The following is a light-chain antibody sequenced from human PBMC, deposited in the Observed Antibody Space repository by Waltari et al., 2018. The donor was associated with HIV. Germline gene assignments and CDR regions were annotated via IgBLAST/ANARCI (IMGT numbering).Light chain of an antibody. Sequence: QSVLTQPPSASGTPGQRVTISCSGSSSHIGSNYVYWYQQLPGTAPKLLIYRNNQRPSGVPDRFSGSKSGTSASLAISGLRSEDEADYYCAAWDDSLSGSWVFGGGTKLTVL. CDR1: SSHIGSNY. CDR3: AAWDDSLSGSWV. CDR2: RNN. V-gene: IGLV1-47*01. J-gene: IGLJ3*02.